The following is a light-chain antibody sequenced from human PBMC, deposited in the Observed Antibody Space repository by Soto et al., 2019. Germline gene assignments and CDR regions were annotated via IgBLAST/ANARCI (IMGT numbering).Light chain of an antibody. CDR1: QSVSSN. Sequence: EIVMTQSPATLSVSPGERATLSCRASQSVSSNLAGYQQKPGQAPRLLIYHASTRATGIPARFSGSGSGTEFTLTIRSLQSEDFAVYYCQQYNKWPLTFGGGTKVEIK. J-gene: IGKJ4*01. V-gene: IGKV3-15*01. CDR3: QQYNKWPLT. CDR2: HAS.